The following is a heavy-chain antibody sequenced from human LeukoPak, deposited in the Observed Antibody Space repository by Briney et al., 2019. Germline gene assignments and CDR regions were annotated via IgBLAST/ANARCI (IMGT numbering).Heavy chain of an antibody. CDR3: GRYGSGSYLRWFDP. CDR1: GAADSICSYF. J-gene: IGHJ5*02. CDR2: GYYSGIS. D-gene: IGHD3-10*01. Sequence: SETLSLSCAVSGAADSICSYFWSWVRQPPGKGLEWIVFGYYSGISNYNPSLKSRATTSVDTSKTQCFLKLTSVTAAATSGYFCGRYGSGSYLRWFDPWGQGTLVTVSS. V-gene: IGHV4-61*01.